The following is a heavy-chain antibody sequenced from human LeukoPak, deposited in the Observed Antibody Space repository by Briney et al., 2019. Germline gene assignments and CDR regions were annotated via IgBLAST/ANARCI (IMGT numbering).Heavy chain of an antibody. CDR3: ASRVVTSFDY. CDR2: IRYDGSNK. D-gene: IGHD3-3*01. V-gene: IGHV3-30*02. J-gene: IGHJ4*02. Sequence: GGSLRLSCAASGFTFSSYGMHWVRQAPGKGLEWVVFIRYDGSNKYYADSVKGRFTISRDISENTLYLQMNALRAEDTAVYYCASRVVTSFDYWGQGTLVAVSS. CDR1: GFTFSSYG.